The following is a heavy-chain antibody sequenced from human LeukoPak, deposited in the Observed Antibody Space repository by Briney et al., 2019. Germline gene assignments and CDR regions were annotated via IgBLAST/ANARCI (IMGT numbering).Heavy chain of an antibody. D-gene: IGHD3-3*01. Sequence: SETLSLTCTVSGGSISSYYWSWIRQPPGKGLEWIGYIYYSGSPNYNPSLKSRVTISEITSKNQFSLKLSSVTAADTAVYYCARMGRDYDFWSGYPYYYYYGMDVGGQGTTVTVSS. CDR2: IYYSGSP. J-gene: IGHJ6*02. CDR3: ARMGRDYDFWSGYPYYYYYGMDV. V-gene: IGHV4-59*01. CDR1: GGSISSYY.